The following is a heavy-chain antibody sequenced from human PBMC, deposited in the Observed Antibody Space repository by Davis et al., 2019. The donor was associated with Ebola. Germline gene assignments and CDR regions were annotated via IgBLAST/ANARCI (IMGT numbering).Heavy chain of an antibody. V-gene: IGHV4-59*01. D-gene: IGHD1-14*01. CDR1: GGSISSYY. CDR3: ARDGYNYSFFDY. CDR2: MSYSGGV. J-gene: IGHJ4*02. Sequence: MPGGSLRLSCTVSGGSISSYYWTWIRQPPGKGLEWIAYMSYSGGVNHNPSLKSRVTISIDTSKNQFSLKLSSVTAADTAVYYCARDGYNYSFFDYWGQGALVTVSS.